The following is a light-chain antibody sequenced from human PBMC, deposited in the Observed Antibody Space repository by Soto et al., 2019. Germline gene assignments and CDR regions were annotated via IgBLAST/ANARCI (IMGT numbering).Light chain of an antibody. J-gene: IGKJ1*01. CDR1: QSVTNN. Sequence: EIVLTQSPATLSVSPGERATLSCRASQSVTNNLAWYQQRPGQSPRLIIYAASSRATGIPARFSGSGSGTEFTLTISSLQSEDFVVYYCQQYNNWPPWTFGQGTRVDIK. CDR3: QQYNNWPPWT. CDR2: AAS. V-gene: IGKV3-15*01.